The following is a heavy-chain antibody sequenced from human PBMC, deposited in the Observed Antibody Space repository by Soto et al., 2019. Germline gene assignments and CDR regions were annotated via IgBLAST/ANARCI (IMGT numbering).Heavy chain of an antibody. CDR2: ISSSGSTI. CDR1: GFTFSSYE. D-gene: IGHD4-17*01. Sequence: GGSLRLSCAASGFTFSSYEMNWVRQAPGKGLEWVSYISSSGSTIYYADSVKGRFTISRDNAKNSLYLQMNSLRAEDTAVYYCARVPSKAVTTFKDAFDIWGQGTMVTVSS. J-gene: IGHJ3*02. V-gene: IGHV3-48*03. CDR3: ARVPSKAVTTFKDAFDI.